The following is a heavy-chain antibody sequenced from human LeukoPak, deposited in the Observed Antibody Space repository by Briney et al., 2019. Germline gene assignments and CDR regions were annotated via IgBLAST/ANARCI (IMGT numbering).Heavy chain of an antibody. Sequence: GGALRLSCSAPGFTFSSYAMNWGRQAPGEGLERVSAISSNGGSTYYADSVKGRFTISRDNSKNTLYLQMSSLRAEDTAVYYCVTCGSGWYYFDYWGQGTLVTVSS. CDR1: GFTFSSYA. D-gene: IGHD6-19*01. CDR2: ISSNGGST. V-gene: IGHV3-64D*06. J-gene: IGHJ4*02. CDR3: VTCGSGWYYFDY.